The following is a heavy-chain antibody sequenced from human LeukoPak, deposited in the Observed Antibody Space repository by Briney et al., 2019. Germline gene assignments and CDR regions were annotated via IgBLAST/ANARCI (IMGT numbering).Heavy chain of an antibody. V-gene: IGHV1-69*01. D-gene: IGHD3-22*01. CDR2: IIPIFGTA. CDR3: ARDSGSGYAYDY. Sequence: SVKVFCKASGGTFSSYAISWVRQAPGQGLEWMGGIIPIFGTADYAQKFQGRVTITADESTSTAYMELSSLRSEDTAVYYCARDSGSGYAYDYWGQGTLVTVSS. CDR1: GGTFSSYA. J-gene: IGHJ4*02.